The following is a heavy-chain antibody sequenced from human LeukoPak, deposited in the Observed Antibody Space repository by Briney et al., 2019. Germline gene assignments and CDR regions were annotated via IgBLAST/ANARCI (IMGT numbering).Heavy chain of an antibody. CDR3: ARDHYTGYSYGFDY. J-gene: IGHJ4*02. V-gene: IGHV1-2*02. CDR1: GYTFTGYY. CDR2: INPNSGGT. Sequence: ASVKVSCKASGYTFTGYYMHWVRQAPGQGLEWMGWINPNSGGTNYAQKFQCRVTMTRDTSISTAYMELSRLRSDDTAVYYCARDHYTGYSYGFDYWGQGTLVTVSS. D-gene: IGHD5-18*01.